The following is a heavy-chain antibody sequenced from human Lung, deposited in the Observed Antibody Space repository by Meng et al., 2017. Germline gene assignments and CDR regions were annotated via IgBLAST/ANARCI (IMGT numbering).Heavy chain of an antibody. J-gene: IGHJ1*01. CDR2: INRDGTKP. CDR1: GFTFTDHW. V-gene: IGHV3-74*01. CDR3: TNDRLNH. Sequence: EVEVVECGGGLVPPGGSLRLSCAASGFTFTDHWMHWVRQGPGKGLVWVSRINRDGTKPTYADSVKGRFTISRDNAKNTLYLQMNNLRAEDTAFYYCTNDRLNHWGQGALVTVSS. D-gene: IGHD1-1*01.